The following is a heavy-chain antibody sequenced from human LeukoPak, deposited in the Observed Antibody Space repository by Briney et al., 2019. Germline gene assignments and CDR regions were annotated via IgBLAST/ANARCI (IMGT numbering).Heavy chain of an antibody. CDR2: ICYSGST. D-gene: IGHD1-26*01. CDR1: GGSISNYY. Sequence: SETLSLTCTVSGGSISNYYWSWIRQSPGKGLEWIGDICYSGSTNYNPSLKSRVTISVDTSKNQFSLKLSSVTAADTAVYYCARGGSYYDYWGQGTLVTVSS. CDR3: ARGGSYYDY. V-gene: IGHV4-59*01. J-gene: IGHJ4*02.